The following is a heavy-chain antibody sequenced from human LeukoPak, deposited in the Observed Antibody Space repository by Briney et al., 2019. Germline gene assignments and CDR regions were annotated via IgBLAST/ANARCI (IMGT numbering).Heavy chain of an antibody. J-gene: IGHJ5*02. D-gene: IGHD7-27*01. V-gene: IGHV3-48*04. Sequence: GGSLRLSCAASGFIFSNYAMNWVHQAPGKGLEWISYINGDSSARLYADSVKGRFTISRDNAKNSLYLQMNSLRAEDTALYYCVKDRPNWATDHWGQGTLVTVSS. CDR2: INGDSSAR. CDR1: GFIFSNYA. CDR3: VKDRPNWATDH.